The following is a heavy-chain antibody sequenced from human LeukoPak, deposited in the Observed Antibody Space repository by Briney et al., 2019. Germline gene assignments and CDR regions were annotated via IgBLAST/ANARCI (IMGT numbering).Heavy chain of an antibody. J-gene: IGHJ4*02. V-gene: IGHV1-2*02. CDR2: INPNSGGT. Sequence: GASVKVSCKAPGYTFTGYYMHWVRQAPGQGLEWMGWINPNSGGTNYAQKFQGRVTMTRDTSISTAYMELSRLRSDDTAVYYCARDLWFGELFFDYWGQGTLVTVSS. D-gene: IGHD3-10*01. CDR3: ARDLWFGELFFDY. CDR1: GYTFTGYY.